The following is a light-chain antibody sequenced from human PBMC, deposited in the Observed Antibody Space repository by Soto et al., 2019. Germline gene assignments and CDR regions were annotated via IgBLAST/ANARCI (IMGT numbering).Light chain of an antibody. CDR3: QLSNNYPLT. J-gene: IGKJ4*01. Sequence: DIQMTQSPSTLSASVGDRVTITCRASQSISSWLACYQHRPGKAPKLLIYEASSLESGVPSRFSGSRSGTEFTLTISSLEPADVATYFCQLSNNYPLTFGGGTKVEIK. V-gene: IGKV1-5*03. CDR1: QSISSW. CDR2: EAS.